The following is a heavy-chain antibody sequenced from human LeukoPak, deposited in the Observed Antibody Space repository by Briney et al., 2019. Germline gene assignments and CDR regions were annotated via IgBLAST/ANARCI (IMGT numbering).Heavy chain of an antibody. J-gene: IGHJ4*02. D-gene: IGHD6-6*01. Sequence: GGSLRLSCAAFGFTFSSYGMHWVRQAPGKGLEWVAVIWYDGSNKYYADSVKGRFTISRDNSKNTLYLQMNSLRAEDTAVYYCAKDNSSSYYYFDYWGQGTLVTVSS. V-gene: IGHV3-33*06. CDR2: IWYDGSNK. CDR1: GFTFSSYG. CDR3: AKDNSSSYYYFDY.